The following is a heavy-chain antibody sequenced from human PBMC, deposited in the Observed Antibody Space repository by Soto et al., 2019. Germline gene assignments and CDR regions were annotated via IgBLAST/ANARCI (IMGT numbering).Heavy chain of an antibody. J-gene: IGHJ5*02. V-gene: IGHV3-30-3*01. CDR2: ISFDGGNK. Sequence: QVQLVESGGGVVQPGRSLRLSCAASGFTFSSYAMHWVRQAPGKGLEWVAVISFDGGNKYYADSVKGRFPISRDNSKNTRYLRMNSLRAEDTAVYFCARRPIPARPAWFDPWGQGTLVTVSS. CDR1: GFTFSSYA. D-gene: IGHD6-6*01. CDR3: ARRPIPARPAWFDP.